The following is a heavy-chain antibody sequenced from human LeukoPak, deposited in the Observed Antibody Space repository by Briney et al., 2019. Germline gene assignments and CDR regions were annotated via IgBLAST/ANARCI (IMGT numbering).Heavy chain of an antibody. J-gene: IGHJ6*02. CDR2: IRGSGGST. V-gene: IGHV3-23*01. Sequence: GGSLRLSCAASGFTFSSYAMSWVRQAPGKGLEWVSAIRGSGGSTYYADSVKGRFTISRDNSKNTLYLQMNSLRAEDTAVYYCAKDRGKRGYSYGPYYYYGMDVWGQGTTVTVSS. CDR3: AKDRGKRGYSYGPYYYYGMDV. D-gene: IGHD5-18*01. CDR1: GFTFSSYA.